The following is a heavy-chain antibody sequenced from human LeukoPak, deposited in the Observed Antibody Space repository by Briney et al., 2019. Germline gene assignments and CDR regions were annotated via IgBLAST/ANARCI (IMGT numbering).Heavy chain of an antibody. V-gene: IGHV3-33*08. J-gene: IGHJ5*02. CDR2: IWYDGSNK. CDR1: GFTVSSTY. Sequence: PGGSLRLSCAASGFTVSSTYMSWVRQAPGKGLEWVAVIWYDGSNKYYADSVKGRFTISRDNSKNTLYLQMNSLRAEDTAVYYCARDQRVVVAATGWFDPWGQGTLVTVSS. D-gene: IGHD2-15*01. CDR3: ARDQRVVVAATGWFDP.